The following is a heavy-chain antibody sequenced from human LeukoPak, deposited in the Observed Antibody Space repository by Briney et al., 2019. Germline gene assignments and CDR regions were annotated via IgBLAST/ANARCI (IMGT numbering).Heavy chain of an antibody. CDR2: ISAYNGNT. D-gene: IGHD3-16*02. V-gene: IGHV1-18*01. Sequence: ASVKVSCKASGYTFTSYGISWVRQAPGQGLEWMGWISAYNGNTNYAQKLQGRVTMTTDTSTSTAYMELRSLRSDDTAVYYCARDGYDYVWGSYRLFYMDVWGKGTTVTVSS. J-gene: IGHJ6*03. CDR3: ARDGYDYVWGSYRLFYMDV. CDR1: GYTFTSYG.